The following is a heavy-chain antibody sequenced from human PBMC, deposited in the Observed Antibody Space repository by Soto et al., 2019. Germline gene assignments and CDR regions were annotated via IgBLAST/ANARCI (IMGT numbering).Heavy chain of an antibody. V-gene: IGHV4-39*01. Sequence: SEPLSLPCTVSGGSICSTSYNRGWILQPPGKGLEWIGSIYYSGSTYYNPSLKSRVTISVDTSKNQFSLKLSSVTAADTAVYYCAAIGSYCSISDYWGQGTLVS. J-gene: IGHJ4*02. D-gene: IGHD1-26*01. CDR1: GGSICSTSYN. CDR3: AAIGSYCSISDY. CDR2: IYYSGST.